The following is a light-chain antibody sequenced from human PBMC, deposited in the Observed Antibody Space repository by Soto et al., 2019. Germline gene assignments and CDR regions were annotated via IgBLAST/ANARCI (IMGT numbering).Light chain of an antibody. CDR1: SSDLGAYNF. Sequence: QSVLTQPASVSGSPGQSITISCTVTSSDLGAYNFVSWYQQYPGEAPKLIIYEVSNRPSGVSTRFSGSKSGNTASLTVSGLQTEDEADYHCSSYTTRRTYVFGTGTKVTVL. J-gene: IGLJ1*01. CDR2: EVS. V-gene: IGLV2-14*01. CDR3: SSYTTRRTYV.